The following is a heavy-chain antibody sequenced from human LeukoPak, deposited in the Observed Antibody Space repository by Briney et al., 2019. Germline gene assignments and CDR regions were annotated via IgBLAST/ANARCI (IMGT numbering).Heavy chain of an antibody. CDR1: GGSFSGYY. V-gene: IGHV4-34*01. J-gene: IGHJ4*02. CDR2: INHSGST. Sequence: SETLSLTCAVYGGSFSGYYWSWIRQPPGKGLEWIGEINHSGSTNYNPSLKSRVTISVDTSKNQFSLKLSSVTAADTAVYYCARGRAITGTYQNLFDYWGQGTLVTVSS. D-gene: IGHD1-20*01. CDR3: ARGRAITGTYQNLFDY.